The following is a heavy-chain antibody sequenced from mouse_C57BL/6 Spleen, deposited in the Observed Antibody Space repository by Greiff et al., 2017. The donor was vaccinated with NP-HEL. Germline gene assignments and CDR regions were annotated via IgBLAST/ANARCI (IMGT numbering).Heavy chain of an antibody. J-gene: IGHJ2*01. Sequence: VQLQQPGAELVMPGASVKLSCKASGYTFTSYWLHWVTQRPGPGLAWIVELAPSDSYTNYNQKFKGKSTLTVDKSSSTAYMQLSSLTSEDSAVYYCARTDYFDYWGQGTTLTVSS. CDR3: ARTDYFDY. CDR2: LAPSDSYT. V-gene: IGHV1-69*01. CDR1: GYTFTSYW.